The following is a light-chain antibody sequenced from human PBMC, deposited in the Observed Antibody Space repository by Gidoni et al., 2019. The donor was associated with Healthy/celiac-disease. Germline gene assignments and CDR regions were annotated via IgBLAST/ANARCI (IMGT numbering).Light chain of an antibody. CDR3: MQALQTRCS. Sequence: DIVMTQSPLSLPVTPGEPASISCRSSQSLLHSNGYNYLDWYLQKPGQSPQLLIYLGSNRASGVPDRFSGSGSGTDFTLKISRVEAEDVGVYYCMQALQTRCSFGQGTKLEI. J-gene: IGKJ2*04. CDR1: QSLLHSNGYNY. V-gene: IGKV2-28*01. CDR2: LGS.